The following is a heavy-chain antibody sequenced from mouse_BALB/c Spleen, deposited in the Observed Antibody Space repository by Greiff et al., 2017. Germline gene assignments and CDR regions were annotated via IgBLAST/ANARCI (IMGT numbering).Heavy chain of an antibody. CDR3: ARGGYPPNYYAMDY. D-gene: IGHD2-2*01. CDR1: GYTFSSYW. V-gene: IGHV1-9*01. CDR2: ILPGSGST. Sequence: QVQLQQSGAELMKPGASVKISCKATGYTFSSYWIEWVKQRPGHGLEWIGEILPGSGSTNYNEKFKGKATFTADTSSNTAYMQLSSLTSEDSAVYYCARGGYPPNYYAMDYWGQGTSVTVSS. J-gene: IGHJ4*01.